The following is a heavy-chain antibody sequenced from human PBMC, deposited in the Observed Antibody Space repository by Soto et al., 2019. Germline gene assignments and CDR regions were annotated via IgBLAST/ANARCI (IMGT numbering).Heavy chain of an antibody. Sequence: SETLSLTCTVSGGSISSYYWSWIRQPPGKGLEWIGYIYYSGSTNYNPSLKSRVTISVDTSKNQFSLKLSSVTVADTAVYYCARATYYYDSSWFDPWGQGTQVPVS. CDR3: ARATYYYDSSWFDP. CDR1: GGSISSYY. D-gene: IGHD3-22*01. J-gene: IGHJ5*02. CDR2: IYYSGST. V-gene: IGHV4-59*01.